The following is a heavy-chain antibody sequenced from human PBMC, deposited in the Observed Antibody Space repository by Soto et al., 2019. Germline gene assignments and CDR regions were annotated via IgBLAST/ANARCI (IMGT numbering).Heavy chain of an antibody. V-gene: IGHV3-23*01. CDR1: GLTFSHYA. CDR3: AKNQERELPRVIDF. Sequence: LXLSCAASGLTFSHYAMSWFRQAPGGGLEWVSSMSGSSSTTYYADSVRGRFTISRDRSKNTLYLQMSSLRAEDTALYYCAKNQERELPRVIDFWGQGTLVNVS. CDR2: MSGSSSTT. D-gene: IGHD1-7*01. J-gene: IGHJ4*02.